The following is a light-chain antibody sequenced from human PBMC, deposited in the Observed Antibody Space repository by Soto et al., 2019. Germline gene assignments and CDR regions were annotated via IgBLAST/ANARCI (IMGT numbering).Light chain of an antibody. V-gene: IGKV3-20*01. J-gene: IGKJ5*01. CDR1: QTVSSNC. CDR3: QQYTGPPTT. CDR2: GAS. Sequence: PGQRATPSCSPSQTVSSNCLAWCQQRPGQAPRLLIYGASTRAAGIPDRFSGSGSGTDFTLTITRLEPEDSAVYFCQQYTGPPTTFGQGTRLEIK.